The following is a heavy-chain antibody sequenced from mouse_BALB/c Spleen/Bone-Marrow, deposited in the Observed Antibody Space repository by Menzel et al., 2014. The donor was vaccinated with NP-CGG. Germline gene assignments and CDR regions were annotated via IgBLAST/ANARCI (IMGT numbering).Heavy chain of an antibody. CDR3: ARKGGWDVGFGY. CDR2: INPYNGGT. V-gene: IGHV1-18*01. Sequence: VHVKQSGPELVKPGASMKISCKASGYSFTGYTMNWVKQSHGKNLEWIGLINPYNGGTSYNQKFKGKATLTVDKSSSTAYMELLSLASEDSAVYYCARKGGWDVGFGYWGRGAALTVSS. CDR1: GYSFTGYT. J-gene: IGHJ2*01. D-gene: IGHD4-1*01.